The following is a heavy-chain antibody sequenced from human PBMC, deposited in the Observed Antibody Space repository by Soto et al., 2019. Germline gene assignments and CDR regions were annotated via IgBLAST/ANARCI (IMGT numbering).Heavy chain of an antibody. CDR1: GYTLTELS. D-gene: IGHD3-3*01. V-gene: IGHV1-24*01. J-gene: IGHJ4*02. Sequence: GASVEVSCKVSGYTLTELSMHWVRQAPGKGLEWMGGFDPEDGETIYAQKFQGRVTMTEDTSTDTAYMELSSLRSEDTAVYYCATSRDFWSGLLFDYWGQGTLVTVSS. CDR2: FDPEDGET. CDR3: ATSRDFWSGLLFDY.